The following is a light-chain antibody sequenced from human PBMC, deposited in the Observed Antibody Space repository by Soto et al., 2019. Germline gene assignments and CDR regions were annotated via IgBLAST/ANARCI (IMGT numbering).Light chain of an antibody. CDR2: EVS. V-gene: IGLV2-8*01. CDR1: SSDVGGYNY. CDR3: SSYVGGNNFVV. Sequence: QSALTQPPSASGSPGQSVTISCTGTSSDVGGYNYVSWYQQHPGKAPKLMIYEVSKWPSGVPDRFSGSKSGNTASLTVSGLQAEDEADYYCSSYVGGNNFVVFGGGTKLTVL. J-gene: IGLJ2*01.